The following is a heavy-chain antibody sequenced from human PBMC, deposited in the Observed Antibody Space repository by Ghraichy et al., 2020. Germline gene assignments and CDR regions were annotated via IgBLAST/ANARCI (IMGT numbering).Heavy chain of an antibody. CDR2: ISSSSSTI. J-gene: IGHJ6*02. CDR1: GFTFSSYS. Sequence: GGSLRLSCAASGFTFSSYSMNWVRQAPGKGLEWVSYISSSSSTIYYADSVKGRFTISRDNAKNSLYLQMNSLRDEDTAVYYCARDMVDYDFWSGYYGGRRDYGMDVWGQGTTVTVSS. V-gene: IGHV3-48*02. D-gene: IGHD3-3*01. CDR3: ARDMVDYDFWSGYYGGRRDYGMDV.